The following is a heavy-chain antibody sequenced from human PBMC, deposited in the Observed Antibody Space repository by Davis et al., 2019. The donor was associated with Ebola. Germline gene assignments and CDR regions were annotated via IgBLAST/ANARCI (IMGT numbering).Heavy chain of an antibody. CDR3: ARDSSGNNN. CDR2: IYYSGSS. D-gene: IGHD6-19*01. Sequence: MPAGSLSLSCTVSGGSISSYYWSWIRQPPGQGLEWFGYIYYSGSSNYNPSLKSRVTITVDTSNNQFSLKLSSVTAADTAVYYCARDSSGNNNWGQGTLVTVSS. CDR1: GGSISSYY. V-gene: IGHV4-59*12. J-gene: IGHJ4*02.